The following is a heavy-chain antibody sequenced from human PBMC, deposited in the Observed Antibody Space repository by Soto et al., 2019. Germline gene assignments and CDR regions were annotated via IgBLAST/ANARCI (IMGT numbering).Heavy chain of an antibody. V-gene: IGHV4-39*01. J-gene: IGHJ4*02. Sequence: QLHLQESGPGLVKPSETLSLMCTVSGDSISSSSYYWGWVRQPPGKGLEWIGSILYTGSTFYNPSLYSPVTISVDTSKNQFSLKMSSMPSAETAGYYCARHFGVYSYGYVFDSWGQGALVTVSS. CDR3: ARHFGVYSYGYVFDS. CDR1: GDSISSSSYY. D-gene: IGHD5-18*01. CDR2: ILYTGST.